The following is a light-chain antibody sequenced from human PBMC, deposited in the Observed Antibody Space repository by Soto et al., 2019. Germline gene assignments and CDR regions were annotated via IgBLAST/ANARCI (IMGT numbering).Light chain of an antibody. CDR2: DAS. Sequence: QSPSSLSASVXXRVTITXXXXXXISNYLNWYQQKPGKAPKLLIYDASNLETGVPSRFSGSGSGTDFTFTISSLQPKDIATYYCQQYDNLPPLTFGGGTKVEIK. CDR3: QQYDNLPPLT. CDR1: XXISNY. V-gene: IGKV1-33*01. J-gene: IGKJ4*01.